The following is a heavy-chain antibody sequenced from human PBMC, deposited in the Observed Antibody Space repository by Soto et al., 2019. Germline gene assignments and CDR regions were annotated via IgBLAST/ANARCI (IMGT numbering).Heavy chain of an antibody. D-gene: IGHD6-13*01. CDR3: AREPFRRNIAAAGLPDWYYYGMDV. CDR1: GFTFSSYD. Sequence: PGGSLRLSCAASGFTFSSYDMHWVRQATGKGLEWVSAIGTAGDTYYPGSVKGRFTISRENAKNSLYLQMNSLRAEDTAVYYCAREPFRRNIAAAGLPDWYYYGMDVWGQGTTVTVPS. J-gene: IGHJ6*02. V-gene: IGHV3-13*01. CDR2: IGTAGDT.